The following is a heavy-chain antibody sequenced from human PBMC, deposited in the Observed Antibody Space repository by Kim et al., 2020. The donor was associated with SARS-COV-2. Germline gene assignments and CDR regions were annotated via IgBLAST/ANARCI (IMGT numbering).Heavy chain of an antibody. CDR3: ARAHQYCSGGSCYSRRPGASDY. V-gene: IGHV3-7*01. CDR2: IKQDGSEK. J-gene: IGHJ4*02. Sequence: GGSLRLSCAASGFTFSSYWMSWVRQAPGKGLEWVANIKQDGSEKYYVDSVKGRFTISRDNAKNSLYLQMNSLRAEDTAVYYCARAHQYCSGGSCYSRRPGASDYWGQGTLVTVSS. CDR1: GFTFSSYW. D-gene: IGHD2-15*01.